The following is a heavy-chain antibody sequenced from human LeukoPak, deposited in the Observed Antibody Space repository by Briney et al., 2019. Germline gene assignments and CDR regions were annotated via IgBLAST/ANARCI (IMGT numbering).Heavy chain of an antibody. CDR1: GFTFSSYA. Sequence: GRSLRLSCAASGFTFSSYAMHWVRQAPGKGLEWVAVISYDGSNKYYADSVKGRFTISRDNSKNTLYLQMNSLRAEDTAVYYCATTEEVRYFLFDYWGQGTLVTVSS. CDR2: ISYDGSNK. V-gene: IGHV3-30-3*01. J-gene: IGHJ4*02. CDR3: ATTEEVRYFLFDY. D-gene: IGHD2/OR15-2a*01.